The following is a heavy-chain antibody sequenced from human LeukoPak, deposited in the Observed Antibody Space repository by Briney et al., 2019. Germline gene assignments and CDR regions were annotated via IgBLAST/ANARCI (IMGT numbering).Heavy chain of an antibody. CDR3: ASAATVTALYDAFDI. V-gene: IGHV1-2*02. CDR2: INPNSGGT. D-gene: IGHD4-17*01. CDR1: GYTFTGYY. Sequence: ASVKVSCKASGYTFTGYYMHWVRQAPGQGLEWMGWINPNSGGTNYAQKFQGRVTMTRDTSISTVYMELSSLRSEDTAVYYCASAATVTALYDAFDIWGQGTMVTVSS. J-gene: IGHJ3*02.